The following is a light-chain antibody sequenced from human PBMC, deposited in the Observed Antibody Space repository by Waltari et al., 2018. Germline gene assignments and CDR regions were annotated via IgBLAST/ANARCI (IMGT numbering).Light chain of an antibody. CDR2: RNS. Sequence: QSVLTETTSASGTPGQRVNITCSGSSSNIGSNEVYWYQQLPGTAPKLLIYRNSQRPAGVPDRISGSKSGSSASLAISGLRSEDEADYYCAAWDDRSWVFGGGTRLTVL. CDR3: AAWDDRSWV. J-gene: IGLJ3*02. V-gene: IGLV1-47*01. CDR1: SSNIGSNE.